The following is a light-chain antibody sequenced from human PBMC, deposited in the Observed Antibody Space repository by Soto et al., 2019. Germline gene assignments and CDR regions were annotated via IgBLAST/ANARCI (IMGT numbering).Light chain of an antibody. V-gene: IGKV3-20*01. J-gene: IGKJ1*01. CDR1: QSVSSRY. CDR3: DQYASSRT. CDR2: AAS. Sequence: EIVLTQSPVTLSLSPGERATLSCRASQSVSSRYFAWHQQKPGQAPRLLIYAASSMAAGIPDRFSGSGSGTALSLTISRLEAEAFAVYYCDQYASSRTFGPGTKVE.